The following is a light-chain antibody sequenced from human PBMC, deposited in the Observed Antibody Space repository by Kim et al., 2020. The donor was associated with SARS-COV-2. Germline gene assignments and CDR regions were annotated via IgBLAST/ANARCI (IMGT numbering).Light chain of an antibody. V-gene: IGLV1-51*01. CDR3: GTWDSSLSAWV. Sequence: GQKGPISCSGTSSNIGSDFVSWYQHAPGTAPKLLIYDNNKRPSGIADRFFGSKSGTSATLGIPGLQTGDEAIYYCGTWDSSLSAWVFGGGTKLTVL. CDR2: DNN. CDR1: SSNIGSDF. J-gene: IGLJ3*02.